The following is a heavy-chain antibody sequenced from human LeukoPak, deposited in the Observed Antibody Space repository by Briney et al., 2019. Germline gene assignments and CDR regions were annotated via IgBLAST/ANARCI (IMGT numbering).Heavy chain of an antibody. J-gene: IGHJ3*02. D-gene: IGHD3-3*01. CDR1: GGSISGSGYF. Sequence: SETLSLTCTVSGGSISGSGYFGAWIRQPPGKGLEWIGSKYYSGDTYYSPSLKSRVTISVDTSRNKFALKLNSVTAADTAVYFCARHRLEGDTFDIWGQGTKVTVSS. CDR3: ARHRLEGDTFDI. CDR2: KYYSGDT. V-gene: IGHV4-39*01.